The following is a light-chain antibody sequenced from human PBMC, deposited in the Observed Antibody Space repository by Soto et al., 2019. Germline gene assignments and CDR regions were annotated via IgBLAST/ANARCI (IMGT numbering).Light chain of an antibody. CDR3: QQSISLPLT. Sequence: DIQLTQSPSSASAAVGDRVTITCRASQGISRWLAWYQMKPGKVPRLLIHSVSTLQSGVPSRFRSNGSGTDFTLTISSLQSEDYSTYYCQQSISLPLTFGQGTKVDSK. J-gene: IGKJ1*01. CDR2: SVS. V-gene: IGKV1-12*01. CDR1: QGISRW.